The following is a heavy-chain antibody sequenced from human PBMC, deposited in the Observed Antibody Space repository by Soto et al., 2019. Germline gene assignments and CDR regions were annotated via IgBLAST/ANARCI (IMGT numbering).Heavy chain of an antibody. CDR1: GYTFTSYD. V-gene: IGHV1-8*01. CDR2: MNPNSGNT. CDR3: ASLLTQYDAFDI. J-gene: IGHJ3*02. Sequence: QVPLVQSGAEVKKPGASVKVSCKASGYTFTSYDINWVRQATGQGLEWMGWMNPNSGNTGYAQKFQGRVTMTRNTSISTAYMELSSLRSEDTAVYYCASLLTQYDAFDIWGQGTMVTVSS.